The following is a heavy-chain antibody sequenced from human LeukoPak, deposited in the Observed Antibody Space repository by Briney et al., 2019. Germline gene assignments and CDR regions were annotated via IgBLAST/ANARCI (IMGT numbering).Heavy chain of an antibody. J-gene: IGHJ4*02. Sequence: GGSLRLSCAASGFTVSSNYMSWVRQAPGKGLEWVSVIYSGGSTYYADSVKGRFTISRDNSKNTLYLQMNSLRAEDTAVYYCARGGGIAVAGTKSLIDYWGQGTLVTVSS. CDR3: ARGGGIAVAGTKSLIDY. CDR2: IYSGGST. D-gene: IGHD6-19*01. V-gene: IGHV3-53*01. CDR1: GFTVSSNY.